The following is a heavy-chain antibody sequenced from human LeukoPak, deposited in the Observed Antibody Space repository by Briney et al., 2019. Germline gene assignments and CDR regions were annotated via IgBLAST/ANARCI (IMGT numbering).Heavy chain of an antibody. Sequence: SETLSLTCSVSDASITSSYWSWIRQTPGKGLEWIGNIYNGSTNYNPSFESRVTVSLDTSKNHFSLRLTSVTAADTALCYCARDGYGSGSYGWFDPWGQGTLVTVSS. CDR1: DASITSSY. V-gene: IGHV4-59*01. CDR2: IYNGST. J-gene: IGHJ5*02. D-gene: IGHD3-10*01. CDR3: ARDGYGSGSYGWFDP.